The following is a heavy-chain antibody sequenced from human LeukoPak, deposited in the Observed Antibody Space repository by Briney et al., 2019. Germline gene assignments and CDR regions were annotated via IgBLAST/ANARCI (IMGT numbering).Heavy chain of an antibody. CDR3: ARDPTTVTSLPYYFDF. D-gene: IGHD4-17*01. CDR2: INDRGRT. J-gene: IGHJ4*02. Sequence: PSETLSLTCAVHGGSFSGYHWNWIRQSPSKGLEWIGEINDRGRTNYNPPLESRVTLSVDTSKKEFSLKLSAVTAADTAVYYCARDPTTVTSLPYYFDFWGQGTLVSVSS. CDR1: GGSFSGYH. V-gene: IGHV4-34*01.